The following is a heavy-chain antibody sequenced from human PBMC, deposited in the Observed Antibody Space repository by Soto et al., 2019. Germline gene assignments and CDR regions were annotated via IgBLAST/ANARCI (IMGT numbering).Heavy chain of an antibody. CDR1: GYSISSGPY. Sequence: SETLSLTCTVSGYSISSGPYWAWIRQPPGKGPEWIASIYHGGTTFYNPSLKSRITISVDTSNNQFSLKLTSVTAADTAVYYCARVHVMVVAGSTFDYWGHGTLVTVSS. V-gene: IGHV4-38-2*02. CDR3: ARVHVMVVAGSTFDY. D-gene: IGHD6-19*01. J-gene: IGHJ4*01. CDR2: IYHGGTT.